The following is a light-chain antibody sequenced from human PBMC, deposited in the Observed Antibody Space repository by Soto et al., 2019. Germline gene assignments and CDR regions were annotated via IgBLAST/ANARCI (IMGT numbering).Light chain of an antibody. Sequence: QSVLTQPRSVSGSPGQSVTISCTGSSSHIGVYNSVSWYQQYPGKAPKLMIYDVSKRPSGVPDRSSGSKSGNTASLTISGLQAEDEADYYCCSFEDSHVFGSGTKVTAL. J-gene: IGLJ1*01. CDR1: SSHIGVYNS. CDR2: DVS. CDR3: CSFEDSHV. V-gene: IGLV2-11*01.